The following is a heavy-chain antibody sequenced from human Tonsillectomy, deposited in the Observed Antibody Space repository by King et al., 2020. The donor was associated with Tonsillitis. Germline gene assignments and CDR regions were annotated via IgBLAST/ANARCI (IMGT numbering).Heavy chain of an antibody. Sequence: VQLVESGGGVVQPGRSLRLSCAASGFTFSSYGMHWVRQAPGKGLEWVAVISYDGSNKYYADSVKGRFTISRDNSKNTLYLQMNSLRAEDTAVYYCAKVNPFVSDYGLGYYSYLTLGGQAPRVTFSS. CDR3: AKVNPFVSDYGLGYYSYLTL. CDR2: ISYDGSNK. D-gene: IGHD2-15*01. V-gene: IGHV3-30*18. CDR1: GFTFSSYG. J-gene: IGHJ4*02.